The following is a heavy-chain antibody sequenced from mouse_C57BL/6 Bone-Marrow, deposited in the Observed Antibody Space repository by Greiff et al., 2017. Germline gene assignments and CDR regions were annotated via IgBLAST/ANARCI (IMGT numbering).Heavy chain of an antibody. CDR1: GFTFSSYA. J-gene: IGHJ1*03. V-gene: IGHV5-4*01. D-gene: IGHD1-1*01. Sequence: EVQLVESGGGLVKPGGSLKLSCAASGFTFSSYAMSWVRQTPEKRLEWVATISDGGSYTYYPDNVKGRFTISRDNAKNNLYLQMSHLKSEDTAMYYCAGDVGNLSGYFDVWGTGTTVTVSS. CDR2: ISDGGSYT. CDR3: AGDVGNLSGYFDV.